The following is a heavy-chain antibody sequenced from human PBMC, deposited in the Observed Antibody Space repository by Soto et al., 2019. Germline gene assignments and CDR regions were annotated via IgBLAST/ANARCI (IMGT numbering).Heavy chain of an antibody. CDR2: INPNSGGT. CDR3: ARDRIVGATGGAYFDY. J-gene: IGHJ4*02. D-gene: IGHD1-26*01. Sequence: ASVKVSCKASGYTFTGNYMHWVRQAPGQGLEWMGWINPNSGGTNYAQKFQGRVTMTGDTSISTAYMELSRLRSDDTAVYYCARDRIVGATGGAYFDYWGQGTLVTVSS. V-gene: IGHV1-2*02. CDR1: GYTFTGNY.